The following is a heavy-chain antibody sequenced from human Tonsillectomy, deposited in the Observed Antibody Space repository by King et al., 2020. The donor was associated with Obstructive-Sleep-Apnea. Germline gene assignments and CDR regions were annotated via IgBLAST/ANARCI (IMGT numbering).Heavy chain of an antibody. CDR3: TMTTMTSSY. CDR2: MNPNSGNT. Sequence: QLVQSGAEVQKPGASVKVSCKASGYTFTSYDINWVRQATGQGLEWMGWMNPNSGNTGFAQKFQGRVTMTRDTSINTAYMEVTSLRSEDTAVYYCTMTTMTSSYWGQGTLVTVSS. J-gene: IGHJ4*02. V-gene: IGHV1-8*01. CDR1: GYTFTSYD. D-gene: IGHD4-17*01.